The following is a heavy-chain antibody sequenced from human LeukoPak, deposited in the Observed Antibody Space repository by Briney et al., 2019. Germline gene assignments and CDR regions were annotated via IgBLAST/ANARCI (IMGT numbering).Heavy chain of an antibody. Sequence: PGGSLRLSCEASGFTFSNSAMSWVRQAPGKGLEWVSGISASGHYTYNADSAKGRFTISRDNSKNPLYLQMNSLRAEDTALYYCAKDGSWGDYYFYFYIDVWGKGTTVTVSS. J-gene: IGHJ6*03. CDR3: AKDGSWGDYYFYFYIDV. D-gene: IGHD3-16*01. V-gene: IGHV3-23*01. CDR2: ISASGHYT. CDR1: GFTFSNSA.